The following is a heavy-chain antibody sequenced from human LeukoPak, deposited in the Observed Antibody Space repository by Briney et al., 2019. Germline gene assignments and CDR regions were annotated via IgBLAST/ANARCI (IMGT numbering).Heavy chain of an antibody. CDR3: AMWIQVWKFDY. D-gene: IGHD5-18*01. Sequence: PGRSLRLSCAVSGFTFSSYGMHWVRQAPGKGLEWVAVIWYDGSNKYYADSVKGRFTISRDNSKNTLYLQMNSLRAEDTAVYYCAMWIQVWKFDYWGQGTLVTVSS. CDR2: IWYDGSNK. J-gene: IGHJ4*02. CDR1: GFTFSSYG. V-gene: IGHV3-33*01.